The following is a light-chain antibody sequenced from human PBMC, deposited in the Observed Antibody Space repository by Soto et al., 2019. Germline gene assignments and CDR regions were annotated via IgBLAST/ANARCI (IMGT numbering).Light chain of an antibody. Sequence: DIQMTQSPSTLSASVGDRVTITCRASQRISSWLAWYQQKPGKAPKLLIYKAPSLETGVPSRFSGSGSGTEFTLTISSLQPDDFATYYCQQYNSYPLTFGGGTKVEIK. J-gene: IGKJ4*01. V-gene: IGKV1-5*03. CDR1: QRISSW. CDR3: QQYNSYPLT. CDR2: KAP.